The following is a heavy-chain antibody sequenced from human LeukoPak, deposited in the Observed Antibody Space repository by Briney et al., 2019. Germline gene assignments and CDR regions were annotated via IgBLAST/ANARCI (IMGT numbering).Heavy chain of an antibody. D-gene: IGHD4-17*01. CDR1: GYTFSNYY. J-gene: IGHJ4*02. CDR3: ARDPSTMTPYYFDS. V-gene: IGHV1-46*01. Sequence: ASVKVSCKASGYTFSNYYMHWVRQVPEQGFEWMGIINPTGGGTIYAQKFQGRVAMTRDMSTSTVYMELTSLRSEDTAVYYCARDPSTMTPYYFDSWGQGTLATVSS. CDR2: INPTGGGT.